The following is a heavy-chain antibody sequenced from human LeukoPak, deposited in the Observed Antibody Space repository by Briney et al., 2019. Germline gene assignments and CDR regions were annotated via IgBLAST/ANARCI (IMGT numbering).Heavy chain of an antibody. J-gene: IGHJ4*02. D-gene: IGHD6-19*01. CDR2: IIPIFGTA. CDR3: ARDDYAHDSSGWYFADFDY. Sequence: ASVKVSCKASGGTFSSYAISWVRQAPGQGLEWMGRIIPIFGTANYAQKFQGRVTITADESTSTAYMELSSLRSEDTAVYYCARDDYAHDSSGWYFADFDYWGQGTLVTVSS. V-gene: IGHV1-69*13. CDR1: GGTFSSYA.